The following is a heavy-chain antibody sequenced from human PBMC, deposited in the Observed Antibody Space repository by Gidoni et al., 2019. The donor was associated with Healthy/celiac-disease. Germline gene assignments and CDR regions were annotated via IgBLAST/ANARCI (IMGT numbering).Heavy chain of an antibody. CDR2: TNPNCGGP. Sequence: QVQLVQSGAEVKKPGASVKVSCKASGYTFTGYYMHWVRQAPGQGLGCMGWTNPNCGGPNYAQKFQGRVTMTRDTSISTAYMELSRLRSDDTAVYYCAREHDYGGNSVWGYWGQGTLVTVSS. D-gene: IGHD4-17*01. CDR3: AREHDYGGNSVWGY. J-gene: IGHJ4*02. CDR1: GYTFTGYY. V-gene: IGHV1-2*02.